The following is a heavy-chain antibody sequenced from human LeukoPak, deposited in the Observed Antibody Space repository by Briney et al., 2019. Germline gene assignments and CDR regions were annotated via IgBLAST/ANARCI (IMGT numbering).Heavy chain of an antibody. V-gene: IGHV4-34*01. Sequence: SETLSLTCAVYGGSFSGYYWSWIRQPPGKGLEWIGEINHSGSTNYNPSLKSRVTISVDTSKNQFSLKLSSATAADTAVYYCARVRTRYCSSTSCSGGWFDPWGQGTLVTVSS. CDR3: ARVRTRYCSSTSCSGGWFDP. CDR2: INHSGST. J-gene: IGHJ5*02. CDR1: GGSFSGYY. D-gene: IGHD2-2*01.